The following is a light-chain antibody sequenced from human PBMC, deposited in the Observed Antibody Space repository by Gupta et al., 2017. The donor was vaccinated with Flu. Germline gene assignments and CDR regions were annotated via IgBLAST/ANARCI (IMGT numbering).Light chain of an antibody. V-gene: IGLV1-44*01. J-gene: IGLJ3*02. CDR3: AAWDDSLLRV. CDR2: KNN. CDR1: SSNIGSHS. Sequence: QSALTQPPSASGTPEQRVTISCSGSSSNIGSHSVSWYQQLPGTAPKLLIYKNNQRPSGVPDRFSGSKSGTSASLAISGLQSEDEADYYCAAWDDSLLRVFGGGTKVTVL.